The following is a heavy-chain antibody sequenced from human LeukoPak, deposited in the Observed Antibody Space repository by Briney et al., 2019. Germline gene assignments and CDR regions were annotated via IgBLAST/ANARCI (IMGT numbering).Heavy chain of an antibody. J-gene: IGHJ4*02. CDR1: XYTXTXYH. CDR3: ARDYCSSTSCLFDY. V-gene: IGHV1-2*06. CDR2: INPNTGGT. Sequence: ASXXVXCXAXXYTXTXYHXXWVRQAPGQGLEWMXRINPNTGGTDYAQKFQGRVTMTRDTSISTAYMDLSRLRSDDTAVYYCARDYCSSTSCLFDYWGQGTLVTVSS. D-gene: IGHD2-2*01.